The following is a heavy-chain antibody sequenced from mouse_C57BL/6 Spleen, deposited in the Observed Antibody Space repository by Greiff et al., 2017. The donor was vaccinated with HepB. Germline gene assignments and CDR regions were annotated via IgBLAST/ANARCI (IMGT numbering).Heavy chain of an antibody. Sequence: EVNVVESGGGLVKPGGSLKLSCAASGFTFSSYAMSWVRQTPEKRLEWVATISDGGSYTYYPDNVKGRFTISRDNAKNNLYLQMSHLKSEDTAMYYCARDTYGNLYYAMDYWGQGTSVTVSS. CDR1: GFTFSSYA. V-gene: IGHV5-4*01. D-gene: IGHD2-1*01. CDR3: ARDTYGNLYYAMDY. CDR2: ISDGGSYT. J-gene: IGHJ4*01.